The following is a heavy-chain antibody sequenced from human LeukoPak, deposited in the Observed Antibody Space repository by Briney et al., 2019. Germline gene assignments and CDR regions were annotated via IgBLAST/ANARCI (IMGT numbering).Heavy chain of an antibody. D-gene: IGHD1-14*01. Sequence: ASVKVSCKASGYTFTSYYMHWVRQAPGQGLEWMGIINPSGGSTSYARKFQGRVTMTRDTSTSTVYMELSSLRSEDTAVYYCARVTNSITRNGYYGMDVWGQGTTVTVSS. J-gene: IGHJ6*02. CDR1: GYTFTSYY. CDR3: ARVTNSITRNGYYGMDV. CDR2: INPSGGST. V-gene: IGHV1-46*01.